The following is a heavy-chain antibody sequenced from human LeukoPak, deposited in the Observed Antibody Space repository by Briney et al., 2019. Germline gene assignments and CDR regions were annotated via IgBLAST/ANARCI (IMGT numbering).Heavy chain of an antibody. V-gene: IGHV4-61*02. CDR3: ARGIWRSTGGFDTFDI. Sequence: SETLSLTCTVSGGSISFGTYYWTWIRQPAGKGLEWIGRVYTTGTTNYNPSLKSRVTLSLDTSKKQFSLKLTSVTAADTAVYYCARGIWRSTGGFDTFDIWGQGTRVTVSS. D-gene: IGHD1-1*01. CDR1: GGSISFGTYY. J-gene: IGHJ3*02. CDR2: VYTTGTT.